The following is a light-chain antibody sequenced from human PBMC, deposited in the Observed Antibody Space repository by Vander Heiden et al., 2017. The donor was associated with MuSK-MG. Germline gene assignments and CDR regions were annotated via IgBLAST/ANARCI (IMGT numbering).Light chain of an antibody. CDR3: QQKDCSLPHT. J-gene: IGKJ2*01. Sequence: DIQMTQSPSSLSASVGDRVTITCRASQRISSYLNWYQQKPGKAPKLLIYAASSLQSGVPSRCSGSGCGTDVTITISSRQPEDFAAYYCQQKDCSLPHTFGQGTKLEIK. V-gene: IGKV1-39*01. CDR2: AAS. CDR1: QRISSY.